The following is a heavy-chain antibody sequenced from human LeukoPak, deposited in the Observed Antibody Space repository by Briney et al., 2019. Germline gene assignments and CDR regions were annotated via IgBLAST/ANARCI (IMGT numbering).Heavy chain of an antibody. Sequence: GGSLRLSCAASGFTFDDYAMHWVRQAPGKGLEWVSGISWNSGSIGYADSVKGRFTISRDNAKNSLYLQMNSLRAEDTALYYCAKALGDLYDSSGPNWGQGTLVTVSS. D-gene: IGHD3-22*01. CDR1: GFTFDDYA. J-gene: IGHJ4*02. CDR3: AKALGDLYDSSGPN. CDR2: ISWNSGSI. V-gene: IGHV3-9*01.